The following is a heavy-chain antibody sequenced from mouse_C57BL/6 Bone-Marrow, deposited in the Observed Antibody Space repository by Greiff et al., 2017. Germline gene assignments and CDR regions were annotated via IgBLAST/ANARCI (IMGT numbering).Heavy chain of an antibody. J-gene: IGHJ4*01. D-gene: IGHD1-1*01. CDR3: ARPGGRRPYYYAMDY. CDR2: ISDGGSYT. V-gene: IGHV5-4*03. CDR1: GFTFSSYA. Sequence: EVKVEESGGGLVKPGGSLKLSCAASGFTFSSYAMSWVRQTPEKRLEWVATISDGGSYTYYPDNVKGRFTISRDNAKNNLYLQMSHLKSEDTAMYYGARPGGRRPYYYAMDYWGQGTSVTVSS.